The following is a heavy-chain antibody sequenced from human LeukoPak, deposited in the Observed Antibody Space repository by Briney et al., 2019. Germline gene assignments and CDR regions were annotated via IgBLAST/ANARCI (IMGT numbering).Heavy chain of an antibody. CDR3: ARGGQWELPSY. D-gene: IGHD1-26*01. V-gene: IGHV3-21*01. CDR2: ITSSSSYM. Sequence: PGGSLRLSCAASGFTFSSYSMNWVRQAPGKGLEWVSSITSSSSYMYYADSVKGRFSISRDNAKNSLFLQMNSLRAEDTAVYYCARGGQWELPSYWGQGTLVTVSS. J-gene: IGHJ4*02. CDR1: GFTFSSYS.